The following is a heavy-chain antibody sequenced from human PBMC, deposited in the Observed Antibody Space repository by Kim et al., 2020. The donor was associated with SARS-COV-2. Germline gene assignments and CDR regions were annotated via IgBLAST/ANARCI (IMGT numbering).Heavy chain of an antibody. D-gene: IGHD2-21*01. J-gene: IGHJ4*02. CDR3: AKRSSDMIVFLDY. V-gene: IGHV3-23*05. Sequence: YADSVKGRFIISRDNSQNTLFLQMNSLKVGDTALDYCAKRSSDMIVFLDYWGQGIQVSVSS.